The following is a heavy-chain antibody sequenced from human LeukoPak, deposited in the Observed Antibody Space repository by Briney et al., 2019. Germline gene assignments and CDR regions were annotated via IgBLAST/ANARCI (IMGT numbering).Heavy chain of an antibody. CDR3: ARDDGYCSGGSCPYYYYGMDV. CDR2: ISAYNGNT. Sequence: GASVKLSFTASGYTFTIYGISWVRQAPGQGLEWMGWISAYNGNTNYAQKLQGRVTMTTDTSTSTAYMELRSLRSDDTAVYYCARDDGYCSGGSCPYYYYGMDVWGQGTTVTVSS. CDR1: GYTFTIYG. J-gene: IGHJ6*02. V-gene: IGHV1-18*01. D-gene: IGHD2-15*01.